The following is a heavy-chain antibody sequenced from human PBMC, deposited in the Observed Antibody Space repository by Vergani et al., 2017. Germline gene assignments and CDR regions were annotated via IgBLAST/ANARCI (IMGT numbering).Heavy chain of an antibody. J-gene: IGHJ4*02. CDR1: GFALNRHA. Sequence: VQLVESGGGVVQPGTSLRLSCVVSGFALNRHAMYWVRQAPGKGLEWVARIRPKTDGETTDYAAPVKGRFTISRDDSKNTLYLQMNSLKTEDTAVYYCTTPTTWELRYYFDYWGKGPLVPVSS. CDR2: IRPKTDGETT. V-gene: IGHV3-15*01. CDR3: TTPTTWELRYYFDY. D-gene: IGHD3-9*01.